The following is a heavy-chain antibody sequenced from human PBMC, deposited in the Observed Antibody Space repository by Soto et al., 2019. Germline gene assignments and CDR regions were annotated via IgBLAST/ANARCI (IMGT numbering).Heavy chain of an antibody. V-gene: IGHV3-30*18. Sequence: QVQLVESGGGVVQPGRSLRLSCAASGFTFSSYGMHWVRQAPGKGLEWVAVISYDGSNKFYADSVKGRFTISRDNSKNTLYLQMNSLRAEDTAVYYCAKDWAAYSSSADWGQGTLVTVCS. D-gene: IGHD6-13*01. CDR1: GFTFSSYG. J-gene: IGHJ4*02. CDR2: ISYDGSNK. CDR3: AKDWAAYSSSAD.